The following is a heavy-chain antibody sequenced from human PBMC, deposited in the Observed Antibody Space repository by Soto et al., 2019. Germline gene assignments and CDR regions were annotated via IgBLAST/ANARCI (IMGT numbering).Heavy chain of an antibody. D-gene: IGHD3-16*01. Sequence: GGSLRLSCAASGFTFGDYAMHWVRHAPGKGLEWVSGISRNSGSICYADSVRGRFTISRDNSKNTLYLQMNSLRAEDTAVYYWAKGHGDYGCHYFDTWGQGTLVPVSS. CDR2: ISRNSGSI. V-gene: IGHV3-9*01. J-gene: IGHJ4*02. CDR1: GFTFGDYA. CDR3: AKGHGDYGCHYFDT.